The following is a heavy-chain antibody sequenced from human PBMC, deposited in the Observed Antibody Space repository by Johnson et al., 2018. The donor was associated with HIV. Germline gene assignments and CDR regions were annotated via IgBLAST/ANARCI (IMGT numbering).Heavy chain of an antibody. J-gene: IGHJ3*02. V-gene: IGHV3-23*04. D-gene: IGHD3-22*01. CDR1: GFTFSSYA. CDR2: ISGSGGST. CDR3: GKGKFTMKVVIFIDM. Sequence: VQLVESGGGVVQPGGSLRLTCAASGFTFSSYAMSWVRQAPGKGLEWVSAISGSGGSTYSADSVQGRFTISRDNSKNTLYLQMNSLRAEDTAVYYCGKGKFTMKVVIFIDMWGQGTMVTVSS.